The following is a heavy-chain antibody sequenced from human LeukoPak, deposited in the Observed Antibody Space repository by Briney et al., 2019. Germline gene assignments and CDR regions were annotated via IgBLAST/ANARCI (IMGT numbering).Heavy chain of an antibody. Sequence: SETLSLTCTVSGGSISSGDYYWSWIRQHPGKGLEWIGYIYHSGSTYYNPSLKSRVTISVDTSKNQFSLKLRSVTAADTAVYYCARGRVAAAAPYAFDIWGQGTMVTVSS. J-gene: IGHJ3*02. CDR1: GGSISSGDYY. CDR2: IYHSGST. V-gene: IGHV4-31*03. CDR3: ARGRVAAAAPYAFDI. D-gene: IGHD6-13*01.